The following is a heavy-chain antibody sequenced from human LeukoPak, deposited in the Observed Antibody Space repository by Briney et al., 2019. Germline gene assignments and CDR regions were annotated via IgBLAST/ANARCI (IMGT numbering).Heavy chain of an antibody. J-gene: IGHJ4*02. D-gene: IGHD3-10*01. Sequence: GGSLRLSCAASGFTFSSYSMNWVRQAPGKGLEWVSSISSSSYIYYSDSVKGRFTISRDNAKNSLYLQMNSLRAEDTAVYYCAKDRGRITMVRGVIKDYWGQGTLVTVSS. V-gene: IGHV3-21*04. CDR1: GFTFSSYS. CDR3: AKDRGRITMVRGVIKDY. CDR2: ISSSSYI.